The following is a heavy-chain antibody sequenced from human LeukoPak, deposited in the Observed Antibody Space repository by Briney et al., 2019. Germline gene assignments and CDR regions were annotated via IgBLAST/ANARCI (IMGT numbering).Heavy chain of an antibody. J-gene: IGHJ4*02. D-gene: IGHD3-22*01. CDR2: INPNSGGT. Sequence: GASVKVSCKASGYTFTGYYMHWVRQAPGQGLEWMGWINPNSGGTNYAQKFQGRVTLTRDTSISTAYMELSRLRSDDTAVYYCARERVLSTSYYDSSRYLYFDYWGQGTLVTVSS. CDR3: ARERVLSTSYYDSSRYLYFDY. V-gene: IGHV1-2*02. CDR1: GYTFTGYY.